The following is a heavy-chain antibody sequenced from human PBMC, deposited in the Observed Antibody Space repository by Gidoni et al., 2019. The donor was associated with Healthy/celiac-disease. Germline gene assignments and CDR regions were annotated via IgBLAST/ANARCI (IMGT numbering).Heavy chain of an antibody. Sequence: EVQLVESGGGLVQPGGSLRLSCAASGFTFRSYWMSWVRQAPGKGLEWVANIKQDGSEKYYVDSVKGRFTISRDNAKNSLYLQMNSLRAEDTAVYYCARVPIYSYGYGMDVWGQGTTVTVSS. D-gene: IGHD5-18*01. CDR3: ARVPIYSYGYGMDV. CDR2: IKQDGSEK. J-gene: IGHJ6*02. V-gene: IGHV3-7*01. CDR1: GFTFRSYW.